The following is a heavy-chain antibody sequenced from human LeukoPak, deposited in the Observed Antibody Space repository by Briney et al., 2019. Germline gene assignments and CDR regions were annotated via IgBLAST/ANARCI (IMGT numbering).Heavy chain of an antibody. V-gene: IGHV3-21*01. CDR3: AKDKYYDSRGYYYMHV. Sequence: GGSLRLSCAASGFTFSSSAMNWVRQAPGKGLEWVSSINNVGSHIYYADSVKGRFTISRDNAKNSLYLQMNSLRAEDTAVYYCAKDKYYDSRGYYYMHVWGKGTTVTVSS. J-gene: IGHJ6*03. CDR2: INNVGSHI. D-gene: IGHD3-22*01. CDR1: GFTFSSSA.